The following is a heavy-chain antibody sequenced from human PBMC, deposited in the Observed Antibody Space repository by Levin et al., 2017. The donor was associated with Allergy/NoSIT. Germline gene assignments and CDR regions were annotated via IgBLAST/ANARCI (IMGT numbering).Heavy chain of an antibody. CDR2: ISGSGDRT. CDR3: AKGGYGSSSLLGTLFYYGMDV. CDR1: GFTFSSYA. V-gene: IGHV3-23*01. Sequence: SGGSLRLSCAASGFTFSSYAMTWVRQAPGKGLEWVSVISGSGDRTNYADSEKGRFTISRDNSKNTLYLQMNSLRAEDTAVYYCAKGGYGSSSLLGTLFYYGMDVWGQGTTVTVSS. J-gene: IGHJ6*02. D-gene: IGHD6-6*01.